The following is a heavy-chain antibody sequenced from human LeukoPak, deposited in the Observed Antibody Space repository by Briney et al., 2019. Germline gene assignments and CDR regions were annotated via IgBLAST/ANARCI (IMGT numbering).Heavy chain of an antibody. CDR3: ARDSHGDYVQFDY. J-gene: IGHJ4*02. CDR1: GGSISSYY. Sequence: SETLSLTCTVSGGSISSYYWSWIRQPPGNRLEWIGYIYYSGSTNYNPSLKSRVTISVDTSKNQFSLKLSSVTAADTAVYYCARDSHGDYVQFDYWGQGTLVTVSS. D-gene: IGHD4-17*01. CDR2: IYYSGST. V-gene: IGHV4-59*01.